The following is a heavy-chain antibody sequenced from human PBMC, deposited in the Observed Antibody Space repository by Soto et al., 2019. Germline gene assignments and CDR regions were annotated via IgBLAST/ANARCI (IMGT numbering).Heavy chain of an antibody. CDR3: AKVKPGIQQWLVYFDY. D-gene: IGHD6-19*01. CDR2: SRDKPQGYST. V-gene: IGHV3-72*01. Sequence: GSLRLSCAGSGFTLSDRYIDWVRQAPGKGLEWVGRSRDKPQGYSTAYAASVKGRFTTSRDESKNSAYLQMNSLRAEDTAVYYCAKVKPGIQQWLVYFDYWGQGTLVTVSS. CDR1: GFTLSDRY. J-gene: IGHJ4*02.